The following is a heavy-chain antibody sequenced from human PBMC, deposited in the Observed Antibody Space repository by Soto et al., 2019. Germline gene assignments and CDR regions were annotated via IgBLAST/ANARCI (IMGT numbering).Heavy chain of an antibody. CDR3: ARPPTYYYGSGKSHYFDY. D-gene: IGHD3-10*01. CDR2: INHSGST. CDR1: GGSFSGYY. Sequence: QVQLQQWGAGLLKPSETLSLTCAVYGGSFSGYYWSWIRQPPGKGLEWIGEINHSGSTKYNPSLKRRVTLSVDTSKNQFSLKLSSVTAADTAVYYCARPPTYYYGSGKSHYFDYWGQGTLVTVSS. J-gene: IGHJ4*02. V-gene: IGHV4-34*01.